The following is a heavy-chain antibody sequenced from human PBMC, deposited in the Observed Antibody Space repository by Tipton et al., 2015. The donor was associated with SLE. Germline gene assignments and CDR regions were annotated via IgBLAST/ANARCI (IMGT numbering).Heavy chain of an antibody. CDR2: IYYSGST. D-gene: IGHD6-6*01. CDR3: ARDHIYGSSLGY. Sequence: TLSLTCTVSGYSISSGYYWGWIRQPPGKGLEWIGSIYYSGSTYYNPFLKSRVTISVDTSKNQFSLKLSSVTAADTAVYYCARDHIYGSSLGYWGQGTLVTVSS. J-gene: IGHJ4*02. V-gene: IGHV4-38-2*02. CDR1: GYSISSGYY.